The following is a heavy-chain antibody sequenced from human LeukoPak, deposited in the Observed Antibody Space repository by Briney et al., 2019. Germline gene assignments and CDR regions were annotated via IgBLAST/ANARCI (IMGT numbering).Heavy chain of an antibody. CDR3: ARVHPPRRWPSYYYYMDV. CDR2: ISAYNGNT. Sequence: ASVKVSCKASGYTFTSYGISWVRQAPGQGLEWMGWISAYNGNTNYAQKLQGRVTMTTDTSTSTAYMELRSLRSDDTAVYYCARVHPPRRWPSYYYYMDVWGKGTTVTVSS. V-gene: IGHV1-18*01. D-gene: IGHD4-23*01. CDR1: GYTFTSYG. J-gene: IGHJ6*03.